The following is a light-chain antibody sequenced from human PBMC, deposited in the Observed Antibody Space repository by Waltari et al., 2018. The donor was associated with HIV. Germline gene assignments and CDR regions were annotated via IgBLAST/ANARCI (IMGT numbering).Light chain of an antibody. CDR2: EVT. CDR3: CSYAGSDVV. V-gene: IGLV2-8*01. Sequence: QSALTQPPSASGSPGQSVTISCTGTSSDVGVYNYISWYQQHPGKAPKLMIFEVTQRPAGVPDRFSGSKSGNTASLTVSGLQAEDEAVYYCCSYAGSDVVFGGGTKLTVL. CDR1: SSDVGVYNY. J-gene: IGLJ2*01.